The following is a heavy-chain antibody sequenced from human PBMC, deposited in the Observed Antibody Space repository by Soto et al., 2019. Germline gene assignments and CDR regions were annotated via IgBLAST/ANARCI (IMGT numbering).Heavy chain of an antibody. J-gene: IGHJ3*02. CDR1: GYTFTDYY. CDR2: INPNSGGT. CDR3: ARAMGSGWYDI. V-gene: IGHV1-2*04. Sequence: ASVKVSCKASGYTFTDYYIHWVRQAPGQGLEWMGWINPNSGGTNYAQKFQGWVTMTRDTSISTAYMELSRLTSDDTAVYYCARAMGSGWYDIWAKGXWSPSPQ. D-gene: IGHD6-19*01.